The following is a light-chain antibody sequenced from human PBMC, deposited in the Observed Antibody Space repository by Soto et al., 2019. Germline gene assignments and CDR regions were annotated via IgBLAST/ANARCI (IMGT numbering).Light chain of an antibody. CDR3: QQSYSAPYT. CDR1: QSVLYNSNNKNY. CDR2: WAS. Sequence: DIVMTQSPDSLAVSLGERATINCKSSQSVLYNSNNKNYLTWYQQKPGQPPKLLIYWASTRESGVPDRFSGSGSGTDFTLTISSLQAEDGAVYYCQQSYSAPYTFGQGTKLEI. J-gene: IGKJ2*01. V-gene: IGKV4-1*01.